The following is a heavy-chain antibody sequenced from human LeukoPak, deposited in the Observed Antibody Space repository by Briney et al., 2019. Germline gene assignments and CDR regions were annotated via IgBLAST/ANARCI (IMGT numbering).Heavy chain of an antibody. CDR3: AKDLHFLSSGWYAFDY. V-gene: IGHV3-33*06. J-gene: IGHJ4*02. CDR1: GFTFSSYG. D-gene: IGHD6-19*01. Sequence: GRSLRLFCAPSGFTFSSYGMLWVPQAPGKGLEWVTVIWYEGSNKYYADSVKGRLTISRDNYKHTLYLQINSMSAEDTAVYYCAKDLHFLSSGWYAFDYWGQGTLVTVSS. CDR2: IWYEGSNK.